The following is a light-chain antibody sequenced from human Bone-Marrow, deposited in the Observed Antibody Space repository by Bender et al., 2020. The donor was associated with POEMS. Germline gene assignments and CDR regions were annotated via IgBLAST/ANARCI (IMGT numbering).Light chain of an antibody. CDR3: GSYTSSSTSYV. Sequence: QSALTQPASVSGSPGQSITISCTGSNSDVGGYNYVSWYQQHPGKVPKLIIYDVTNRPSGVSNRFSGSKSGNTASLTISGLQAEDEADYYCGSYTSSSTSYVFGIGTKVAVL. V-gene: IGLV2-14*01. CDR1: NSDVGGYNY. J-gene: IGLJ1*01. CDR2: DVT.